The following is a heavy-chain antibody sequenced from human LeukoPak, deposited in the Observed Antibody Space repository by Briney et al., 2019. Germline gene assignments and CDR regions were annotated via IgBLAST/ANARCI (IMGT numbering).Heavy chain of an antibody. D-gene: IGHD2-2*01. Sequence: SVKVSCKASGGTFSSYAISWVRQAPGQGLEWMGGIIPIFGTANYAQKFQGRVTITTDESTSTAYVELSSLRSEDTAVYYCAVGLGYCSSTSCYPVFDYWGQGTLVTVSS. V-gene: IGHV1-69*05. J-gene: IGHJ4*02. CDR1: GGTFSSYA. CDR2: IIPIFGTA. CDR3: AVGLGYCSSTSCYPVFDY.